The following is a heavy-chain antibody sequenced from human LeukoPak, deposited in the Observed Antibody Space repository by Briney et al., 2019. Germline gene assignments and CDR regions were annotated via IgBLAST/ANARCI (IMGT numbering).Heavy chain of an antibody. Sequence: GGSLRLSCAASGFTVSNNYMSWVRQAPGRGLEWVSVIFSGGSTYYADSVKGRFTISRDNSKNTLYLQMNGLRVEDTAVYYCATRFSYCDYDYWGQGALVTVSS. CDR1: GFTVSNNY. D-gene: IGHD4-17*01. CDR2: IFSGGST. J-gene: IGHJ4*02. CDR3: ATRFSYCDYDY. V-gene: IGHV3-53*01.